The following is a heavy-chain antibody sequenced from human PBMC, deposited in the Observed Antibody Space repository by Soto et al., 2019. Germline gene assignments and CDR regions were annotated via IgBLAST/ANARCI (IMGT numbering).Heavy chain of an antibody. V-gene: IGHV4-39*01. J-gene: IGHJ4*02. CDR3: ASILNSSGWLYYFDY. Sequence: PSETLSLTCTVSGGSISSSSYYWGWIRQPPGRGLEWIGSIYYSGSTYYNPSLKSRVTISVDTSKNQFSLKLSSVTAADTAVYYCASILNSSGWLYYFDYWGQGTLVTVSS. CDR1: GGSISSSSYY. D-gene: IGHD6-19*01. CDR2: IYYSGST.